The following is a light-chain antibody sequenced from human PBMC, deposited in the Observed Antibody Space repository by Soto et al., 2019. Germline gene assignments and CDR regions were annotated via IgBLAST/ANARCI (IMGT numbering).Light chain of an antibody. CDR1: SSDIGVYNY. CDR2: DVT. CDR3: SSYTSSSTLYA. J-gene: IGLJ1*01. Sequence: QSALTQPPSASGSPGQSVTISCTGTSSDIGVYNYVSWYQQHPGKAPKLLIYDVTTRPSGVSNRFSGSKSGNTASLTISGLQAEDEADYYCSSYTSSSTLYAFGTGTKLTVL. V-gene: IGLV2-14*01.